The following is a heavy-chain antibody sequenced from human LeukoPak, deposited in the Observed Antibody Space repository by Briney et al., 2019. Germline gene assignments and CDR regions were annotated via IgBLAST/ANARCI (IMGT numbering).Heavy chain of an antibody. CDR3: ARVVGATPEDDAFDI. J-gene: IGHJ3*02. CDR2: INPNSGGT. CDR1: GYTFTGYY. V-gene: IGHV1-2*02. D-gene: IGHD1-26*01. Sequence: ASVKVSCKASGYTFTGYYMHWVRQAPGQGLEWMGWINPNSGGTNYAQKFQGRVAMTRDTSISTAYMELSRLRSDDTAVYYCARVVGATPEDDAFDIWGQGTMVTVSS.